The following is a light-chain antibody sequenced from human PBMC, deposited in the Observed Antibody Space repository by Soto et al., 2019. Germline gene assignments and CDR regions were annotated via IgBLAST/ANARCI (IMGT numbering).Light chain of an antibody. CDR1: QSIDNR. CDR2: AAS. V-gene: IGKV3-15*01. Sequence: IVMTQSPATLSVSPGERATLSCRAGQSIDNRLAWYQQRPGQAPRLLIYAASTRATGIPARFSGSGSGTEFTLTISGLQSEGFGVYYCQQYYSWRTFGQGTNVEIK. J-gene: IGKJ1*01. CDR3: QQYYSWRT.